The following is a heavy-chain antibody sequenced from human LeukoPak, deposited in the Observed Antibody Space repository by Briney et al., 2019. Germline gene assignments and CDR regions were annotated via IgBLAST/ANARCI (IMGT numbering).Heavy chain of an antibody. CDR3: AKIAGITIFGVVTPAQDSYFDY. Sequence: GGSLRLSCVASGFTFSSYAMSWVRQAPGKGLEWVSAISGSGGSTYYADSVKGRFTISRDNSKNTLYLQMNSLRAEDTAVYYCAKIAGITIFGVVTPAQDSYFDYWGQGTLVTVSS. CDR1: GFTFSSYA. J-gene: IGHJ4*02. V-gene: IGHV3-23*01. CDR2: ISGSGGST. D-gene: IGHD3-3*01.